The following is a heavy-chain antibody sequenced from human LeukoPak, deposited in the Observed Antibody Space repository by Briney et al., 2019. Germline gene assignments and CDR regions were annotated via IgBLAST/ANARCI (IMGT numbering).Heavy chain of an antibody. D-gene: IGHD1-26*01. CDR3: STYSAFQPLYVMDV. CDR1: GFTISTNY. J-gene: IGHJ6*02. V-gene: IGHV3-66*01. CDR2: IYTVGST. Sequence: WGSLRLSCAASGFTISTNYMNWVRQAPGKGLEWVSIIYTVGSTYYANSAKGRFTISRDNSKYTLYLQMNGLRAEDTAVYYCSTYSAFQPLYVMDVWGQGTTVTVSS.